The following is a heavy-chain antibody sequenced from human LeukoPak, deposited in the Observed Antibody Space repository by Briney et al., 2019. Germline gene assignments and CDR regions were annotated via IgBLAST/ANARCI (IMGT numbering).Heavy chain of an antibody. CDR1: GFTLSSYS. V-gene: IGHV3-21*05. J-gene: IGHJ4*02. CDR2: ISSSRTSI. Sequence: GGSRRLSCAAPGFTLSSYSMNWVRKAPGKGLNGVAYISSSRTSIYYADSVKGRFTISRDNAKNSLYLQMNSLRAEDTAVYYCARDLGKGNYRFDYWGQGTLVTVSS. D-gene: IGHD1-7*01. CDR3: ARDLGKGNYRFDY.